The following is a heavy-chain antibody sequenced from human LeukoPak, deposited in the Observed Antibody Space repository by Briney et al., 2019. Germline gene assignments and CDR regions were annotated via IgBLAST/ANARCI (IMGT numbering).Heavy chain of an antibody. J-gene: IGHJ4*02. CDR2: TYYKSNWYN. Sequence: SQTLSLTCAISGDSVSRNNIAWNWIRQSPSRGLEWLGRTYYKSNWYNEYAVSVGNRITINPDTSKNQFSLQLNSVTPEDTAVYYCARGRDVVVVPAADFDYWGQGILVTVSS. V-gene: IGHV6-1*01. CDR3: ARGRDVVVVPAADFDY. D-gene: IGHD2-2*01. CDR1: GDSVSRNNIA.